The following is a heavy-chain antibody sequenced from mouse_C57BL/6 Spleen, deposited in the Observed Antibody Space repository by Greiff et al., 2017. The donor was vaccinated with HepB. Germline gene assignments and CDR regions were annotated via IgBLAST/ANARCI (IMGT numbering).Heavy chain of an antibody. CDR3: ARRESYYYGSSSYWYFDV. CDR1: GYTFTDYY. Sequence: QVHLKQSGAELVRPGASVKLSCKASGYTFTDYYINWVKQRPGQGLEWIARIYPGSGNTYYNEKFKGKATLTAEKSSSTAYMQLSSLTSEDSAVYFCARRESYYYGSSSYWYFDVWGTGTTVTVSS. V-gene: IGHV1-76*01. CDR2: IYPGSGNT. D-gene: IGHD1-1*01. J-gene: IGHJ1*03.